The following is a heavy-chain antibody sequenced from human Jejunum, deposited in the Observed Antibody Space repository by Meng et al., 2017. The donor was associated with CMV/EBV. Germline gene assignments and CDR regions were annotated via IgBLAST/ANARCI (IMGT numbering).Heavy chain of an antibody. Sequence: ASGYTFTDYFYHWVRQAPGQGLEWMGWMNPNSGGTRYAQKFQGKVTMTRDTSINMAYMELSGLTSADTAMYYCARVVMAEQQLDYWGQGTLVTVSS. CDR1: GYTFTDYF. CDR2: MNPNSGGT. V-gene: IGHV1-2*02. J-gene: IGHJ4*02. CDR3: ARVVMAEQQLDY. D-gene: IGHD1/OR15-1a*01.